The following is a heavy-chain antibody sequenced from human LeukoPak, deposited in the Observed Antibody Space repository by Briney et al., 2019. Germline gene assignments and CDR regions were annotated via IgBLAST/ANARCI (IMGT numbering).Heavy chain of an antibody. Sequence: GALRLSCAASGFTFSTYGFHWVRQAPGKGLEWVALISYDGTNKYYADSVKGRFTISRDNSKNTLYLQMASLRAEDTAVYYCASPGPDRSDYYLKFDYWGQGTLVTVSS. CDR3: ASPGPDRSDYYLKFDY. V-gene: IGHV3-30*03. CDR2: ISYDGTNK. J-gene: IGHJ4*02. CDR1: GFTFSTYG. D-gene: IGHD3-22*01.